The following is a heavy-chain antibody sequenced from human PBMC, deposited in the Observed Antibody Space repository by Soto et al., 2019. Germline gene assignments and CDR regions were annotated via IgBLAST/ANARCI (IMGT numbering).Heavy chain of an antibody. D-gene: IGHD4-17*01. J-gene: IGHJ4*02. Sequence: EVQLLESGGGLVQPGGSLRLSCAASGITFSSYAMSWVRQAPGKGLEWVSGISDSGGSTYYADSVKGRFTISRDNSKNTLYLQINRLRAEDTAVYYCAKADYGDHGFDYWGQGTLVTVSS. CDR2: ISDSGGST. V-gene: IGHV3-23*01. CDR1: GITFSSYA. CDR3: AKADYGDHGFDY.